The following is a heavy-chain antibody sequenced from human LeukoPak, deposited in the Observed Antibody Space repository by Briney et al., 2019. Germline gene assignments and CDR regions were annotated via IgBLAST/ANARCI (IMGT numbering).Heavy chain of an antibody. CDR2: ISAYNGNT. J-gene: IGHJ4*02. V-gene: IGHV1-18*01. Sequence: ASVKVSCKASGYTFTSYGISWVRQAPGQGLEWMGWISAYNGNTNYAQKLQGRVTMTTDTSTSTAYMELRSLRSDDTAVYYCARALDDYYDSSGYYPYYFDYWGQGTLITVSS. CDR3: ARALDDYYDSSGYYPYYFDY. D-gene: IGHD3-22*01. CDR1: GYTFTSYG.